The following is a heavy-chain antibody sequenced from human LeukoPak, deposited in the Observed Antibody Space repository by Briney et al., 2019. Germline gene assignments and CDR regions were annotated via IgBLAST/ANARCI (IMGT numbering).Heavy chain of an antibody. D-gene: IGHD2-15*01. Sequence: ASVKVSCKASGYTFTSYGISWVRQAPGQGLEWMGWISAYNGNTNYAQKLQGRVTMTTDTSTSTAYMELRSLRSDDTAVYYCARTPRYCSGGGCYSILNYYYYYGMDVWGQGTTVTVSS. J-gene: IGHJ6*02. V-gene: IGHV1-18*01. CDR1: GYTFTSYG. CDR2: ISAYNGNT. CDR3: ARTPRYCSGGGCYSILNYYYYYGMDV.